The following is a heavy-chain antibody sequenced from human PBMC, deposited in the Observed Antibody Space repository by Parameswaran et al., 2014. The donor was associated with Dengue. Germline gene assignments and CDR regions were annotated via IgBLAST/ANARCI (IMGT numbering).Heavy chain of an antibody. CDR3: ARSIAAHHYYGMDV. J-gene: IGHJ6*02. D-gene: IGHD6-6*01. Sequence: SWVRQAPGQGLEWMGGVIPIFGTANYAQKFQGRVTITADESTSTAYMELSSLRSEDTAVYYCARSIAAHHYYGMDVWGQGTTVTVSS. CDR2: VIPIFGTA. V-gene: IGHV1-69*01.